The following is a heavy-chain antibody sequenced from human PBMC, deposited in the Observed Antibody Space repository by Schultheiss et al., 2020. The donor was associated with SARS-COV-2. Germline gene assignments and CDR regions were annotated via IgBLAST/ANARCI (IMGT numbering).Heavy chain of an antibody. V-gene: IGHV1-8*01. Sequence: ASVKVSCKASGYTFTSYDINWVRQATGQGLGWMGWMNPNSGNTGYAQKFQGRVTMTRNTSISTAYMELSSLRSEDTAVYYCARNVGATRIMDYWGQGTLVTVSS. D-gene: IGHD1-26*01. CDR1: GYTFTSYD. CDR3: ARNVGATRIMDY. J-gene: IGHJ4*02. CDR2: MNPNSGNT.